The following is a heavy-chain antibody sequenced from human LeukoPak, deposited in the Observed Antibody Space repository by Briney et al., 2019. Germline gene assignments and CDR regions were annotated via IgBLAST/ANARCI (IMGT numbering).Heavy chain of an antibody. V-gene: IGHV4-34*01. J-gene: IGHJ5*02. CDR1: GGSFSGYY. D-gene: IGHD6-19*01. Sequence: SETLSLTCAVYGGSFSGYYWSWIRQPPGKGLEWIGEINHSGSTNYNPSLKSRVTISVDTSKNQFSLKLSSVTAADTAVYYCARALGQWLVHFGWFDPWGQGTLVTVFS. CDR3: ARALGQWLVHFGWFDP. CDR2: INHSGST.